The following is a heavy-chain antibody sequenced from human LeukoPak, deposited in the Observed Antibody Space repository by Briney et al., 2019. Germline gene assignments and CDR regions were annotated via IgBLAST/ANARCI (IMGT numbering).Heavy chain of an antibody. CDR1: GYTLTELS. CDR2: FDPKDGET. Sequence: ASVKVSCKVSGYTLTELSMHWVRQAPGKGLEWMGGFDPKDGETIYAQKFQGRVTMTEDTSTDTAYMELSSLRSEDTAVYYCATYDSSGPHAFDIWGQGTMVTVSS. J-gene: IGHJ3*02. CDR3: ATYDSSGPHAFDI. D-gene: IGHD3-22*01. V-gene: IGHV1-24*01.